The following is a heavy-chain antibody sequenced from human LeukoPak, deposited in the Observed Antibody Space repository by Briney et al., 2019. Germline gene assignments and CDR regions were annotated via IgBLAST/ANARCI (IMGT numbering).Heavy chain of an antibody. D-gene: IGHD3-3*01. CDR3: XKVXFGVATSEGPDY. CDR2: ISGSGGNT. J-gene: IGHJ4*02. CDR1: GFTFNSYG. Sequence: GGSLRLSCAASGFTFNSYGMSWVRQAPGKGLEWVSAISGSGGNTYYADSVKGRFTISRDNSKNMLYLQMNSLRADDTAVYYCXKVXFGVATSEGPDYWGQGTLVTVSS. V-gene: IGHV3-23*01.